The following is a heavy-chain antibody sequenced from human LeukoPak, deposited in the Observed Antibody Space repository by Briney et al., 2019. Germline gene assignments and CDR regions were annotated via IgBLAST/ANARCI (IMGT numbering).Heavy chain of an antibody. V-gene: IGHV3-7*01. J-gene: IGHJ4*02. D-gene: IGHD2-2*01. Sequence: PGRSLRLSCAASGFTFSSYWMSWVRHAPGKGLEPVSNIKQDGSEKYYVDSVKGRFTISRDNAKNSLYLQMNSLRAEDTAVYYCARDRIVVVPAAGDYWGQGTLVTVSS. CDR2: IKQDGSEK. CDR1: GFTFSSYW. CDR3: ARDRIVVVPAAGDY.